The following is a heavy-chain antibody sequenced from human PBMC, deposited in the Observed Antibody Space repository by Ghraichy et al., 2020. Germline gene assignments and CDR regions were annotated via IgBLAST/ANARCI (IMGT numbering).Heavy chain of an antibody. D-gene: IGHD1-26*01. CDR3: ARDTRYHGTYSNY. V-gene: IGHV3-53*01. CDR2: FYIGGST. Sequence: GGSLNISCAASGFTVSSNYMNWVRQAPGKGLEWVSVFYIGGSTDYADSVRGRFTISRDSSKNTVYLQMNSLRADDTAVYYCARDTRYHGTYSNYWGQGTLVTVSS. J-gene: IGHJ4*02. CDR1: GFTVSSNY.